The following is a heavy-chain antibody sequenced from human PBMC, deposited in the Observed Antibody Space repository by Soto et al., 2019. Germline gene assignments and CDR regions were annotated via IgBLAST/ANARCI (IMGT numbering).Heavy chain of an antibody. J-gene: IGHJ4*02. CDR1: GFTFSNYW. CDR2: IDHDGPT. CDR3: VRDSHGDY. Sequence: EVQLVESGGGLVQPGGSLRLSCAGSGFTFSNYWMHWVRQAPGKGLEWVSRIDHDGPTDYADSVRGRFTISRDNAENTLYLQMNSLRPEDTAVYYCVRDSHGDYRGQGTRVTVSS. V-gene: IGHV3-74*01.